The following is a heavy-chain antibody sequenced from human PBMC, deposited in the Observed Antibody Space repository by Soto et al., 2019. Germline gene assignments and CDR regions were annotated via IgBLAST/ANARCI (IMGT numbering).Heavy chain of an antibody. V-gene: IGHV1-69*01. Sequence: QVQLVQSGAEVKKPGSSVKVSCEASGGTFSSYPINWVRQAPGQGLEWMGGIIPFFGTSNHAQKFQGRVTITADDSTSTAYMELRSLRSEDTAVYYCARVGHITNYGMAVWGQGTTVTVSS. CDR3: ARVGHITNYGMAV. J-gene: IGHJ6*02. D-gene: IGHD1-26*01. CDR1: GGTFSSYP. CDR2: IIPFFGTS.